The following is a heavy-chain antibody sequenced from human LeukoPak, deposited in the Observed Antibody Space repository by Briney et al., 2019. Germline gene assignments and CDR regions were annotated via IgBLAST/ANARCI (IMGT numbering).Heavy chain of an antibody. V-gene: IGHV3-20*04. Sequence: GGSLRLPCAASGFTFDEYGMNWVRQAPGKGLEWVSGINWNGGSTGYADSVKGRFTISRDNAKNSLYLQMNSLRAEDTALYYCARGGWFGELLFDYWGQGTLVTVSS. D-gene: IGHD3-10*01. J-gene: IGHJ4*02. CDR1: GFTFDEYG. CDR3: ARGGWFGELLFDY. CDR2: INWNGGST.